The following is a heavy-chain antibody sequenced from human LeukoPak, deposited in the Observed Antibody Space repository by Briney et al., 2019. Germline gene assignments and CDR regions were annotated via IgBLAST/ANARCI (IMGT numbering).Heavy chain of an antibody. Sequence: GGSLRLSCAASGFTFSSYEMNWVRQAPGKGLEWVSYISSSSSTIYYADSVKGRFTISRDNAKNSLYLQMNSLRAEDMALYYCAKGNSGYDFNYFDYWGQGTLVTVSS. J-gene: IGHJ4*02. V-gene: IGHV3-48*03. CDR2: ISSSSSTI. D-gene: IGHD5-12*01. CDR3: AKGNSGYDFNYFDY. CDR1: GFTFSSYE.